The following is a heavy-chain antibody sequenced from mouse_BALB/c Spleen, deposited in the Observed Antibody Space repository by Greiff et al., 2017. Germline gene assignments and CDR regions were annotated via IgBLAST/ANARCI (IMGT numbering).Heavy chain of an antibody. V-gene: IGHV2-3*01. J-gene: IGHJ4*01. CDR2: IWGDGST. CDR3: AKAGRNYDYDYYAMDY. D-gene: IGHD2-4*01. Sequence: LQQSGPGLVAPSQSLSITCTVSGFSLTSYGVSWVRQPPGKGLEWLGVIWGDGSTNYHSALISRLSISKDNSKSQVFLKLNSLQTDDTATYYCAKAGRNYDYDYYAMDYWGQGTSVTVSS. CDR1: GFSLTSYG.